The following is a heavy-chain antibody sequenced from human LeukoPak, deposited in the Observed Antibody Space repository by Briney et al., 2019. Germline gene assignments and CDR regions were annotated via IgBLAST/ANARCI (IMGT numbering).Heavy chain of an antibody. J-gene: IGHJ6*02. CDR3: AKFGGDFWSGFDTINGMDV. CDR1: RFYFTSFA. CDR2: ISGSGETT. Sequence: PGGSLRLSCAASRFYFTSFAMAWVRQAPGKGLEWVSAISGSGETTYYTESVKGRFIISRDNSNQILSLQMNSLRADDTAVYYCAKFGGDFWSGFDTINGMDVWGRGSVVNVS. V-gene: IGHV3-23*01. D-gene: IGHD3-3*01.